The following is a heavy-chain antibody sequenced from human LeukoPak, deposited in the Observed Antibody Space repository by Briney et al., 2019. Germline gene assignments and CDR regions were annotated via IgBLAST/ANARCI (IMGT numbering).Heavy chain of an antibody. CDR2: IRYSGTT. D-gene: IGHD6-19*01. CDR3: ARGAGWYGN. V-gene: IGHV4-59*01. J-gene: IGHJ4*02. Sequence: ASETLSLTCTVSGGSITSDYWSWIRQPPGKGLEWIAYIRYSGTTNYNPSLMNRVTISLDTSKNQFSLKLTSVTAADTAVYYCARGAGWYGNWGQGTLVTVSS. CDR1: GGSITSDY.